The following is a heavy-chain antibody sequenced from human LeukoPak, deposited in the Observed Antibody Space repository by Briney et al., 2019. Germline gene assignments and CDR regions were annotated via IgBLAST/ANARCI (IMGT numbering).Heavy chain of an antibody. Sequence: SATLSLTCTVSGGSISSNSYYWVWIRQPPGKGLEWIGTIYYSGSTYYNPSLKSRVTTSIDTSKNQFSLNLTSVTAADTAVYYCARAGIDYYGSGTYRGWFDPWGQGTLVTVSS. J-gene: IGHJ5*02. D-gene: IGHD3-10*01. CDR2: IYYSGST. CDR3: ARAGIDYYGSGTYRGWFDP. CDR1: GGSISSNSYY. V-gene: IGHV4-39*07.